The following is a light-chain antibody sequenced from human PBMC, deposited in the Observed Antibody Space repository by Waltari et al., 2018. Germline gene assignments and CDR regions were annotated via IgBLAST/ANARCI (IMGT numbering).Light chain of an antibody. CDR1: QSVTSRY. Sequence: EIVLTQSPGTLSLSPGERATLSCKASQSVTSRYIAWYQQKPGQPPRLLFYGASSRATGIPDRFSGSGSGTDFTLTISRLEPEDFAVYYCQQYKDWYTFGQGTKVDIK. J-gene: IGKJ2*01. V-gene: IGKV3-20*01. CDR3: QQYKDWYT. CDR2: GAS.